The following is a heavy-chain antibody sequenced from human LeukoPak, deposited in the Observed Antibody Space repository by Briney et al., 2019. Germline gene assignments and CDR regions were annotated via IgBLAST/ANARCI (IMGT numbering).Heavy chain of an antibody. D-gene: IGHD3-22*01. Sequence: PSETLSLTCTVPGGSIIGSTSYWGWIRQPPGKGLDWIGIINYSGTTYYNPSLGSRVTISVDTSKNQFSLKLNSVTASDTADYYCARGYYYWGQGTLVTVSS. J-gene: IGHJ4*02. V-gene: IGHV4-39*01. CDR3: ARGYYY. CDR1: GGSIIGSTSY. CDR2: INYSGTT.